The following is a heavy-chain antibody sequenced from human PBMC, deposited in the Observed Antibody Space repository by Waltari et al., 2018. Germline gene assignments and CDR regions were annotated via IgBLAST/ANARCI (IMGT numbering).Heavy chain of an antibody. CDR1: GFSFNTFA. CDR3: AKNWGGLDY. CDR2: ISNSGDGG. V-gene: IGHV3-23*01. D-gene: IGHD3-16*01. J-gene: IGHJ4*02. Sequence: EVQLLESGGTLVQPGGSLRLSCAASGFSFNTFAVTWVRQAPGKGRGWVSGISNSGDGGYYADSVEGRFTISRDNSKNTLYLQMNSLRAEDTAVYYCAKNWGGLDYWGQGTLVTVSS.